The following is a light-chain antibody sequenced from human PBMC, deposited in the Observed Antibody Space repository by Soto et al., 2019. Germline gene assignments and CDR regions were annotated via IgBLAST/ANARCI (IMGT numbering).Light chain of an antibody. CDR1: SSDVGGYNY. CDR3: SSYAGSNRLI. J-gene: IGLJ1*01. CDR2: EVS. V-gene: IGLV2-8*01. Sequence: QSALTQPPSASGSPGQSVTISCTGTSSDVGGYNYVSWYQQHPGKAPKLMIYEVSKRPSGVPDRFSGSKSGNTASLTVSGLQAEDEADYYCSSYAGSNRLIFGTWTKVTVL.